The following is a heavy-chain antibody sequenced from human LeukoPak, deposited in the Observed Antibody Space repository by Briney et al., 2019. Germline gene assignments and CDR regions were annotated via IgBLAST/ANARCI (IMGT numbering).Heavy chain of an antibody. CDR3: ATGQYCTSSTCAV. D-gene: IGHD2-2*01. CDR2: IDPENGET. CDR1: GDTLTELS. Sequence: ASVKVSCTVSGDTLTELSMYWVRQAPGKGLEWMGGIDPENGETVYAQKFQGRVTMTEDTSTDTAYMELSSLRSEDTAVYYCATGQYCTSSTCAVWGQGTTVAVSS. V-gene: IGHV1-24*01. J-gene: IGHJ6*02.